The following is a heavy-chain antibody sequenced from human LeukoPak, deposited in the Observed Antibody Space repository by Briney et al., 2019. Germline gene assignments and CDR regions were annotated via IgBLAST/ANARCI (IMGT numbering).Heavy chain of an antibody. CDR1: GYTFTSYD. Sequence: ASVKVSCTASGYTFTSYDIHWVRQATGQGVEWMGWMNPKSSNTGYAQKFQGRVTMTRNTSISTAYMELISLRSEDTAVYYCARGVPPARPFYMDVWGKGTTVTVSS. V-gene: IGHV1-8*01. J-gene: IGHJ6*03. CDR3: ARGVPPARPFYMDV. D-gene: IGHD6-6*01. CDR2: MNPKSSNT.